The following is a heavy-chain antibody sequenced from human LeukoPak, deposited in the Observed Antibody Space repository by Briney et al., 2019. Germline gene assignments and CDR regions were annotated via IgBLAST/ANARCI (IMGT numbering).Heavy chain of an antibody. D-gene: IGHD3-22*01. CDR3: ARDIGSSGLDNWFDP. CDR1: GGSISSYY. V-gene: IGHV4-59*01. CDR2: IYYSVST. Sequence: PPETLSLTCTVSGGSISSYYWSWIRQPPGKGLEWIGYIYYSVSTNYNPSLKSRVTISVDTSKNQFSLKLSSVTAADTAVYYCARDIGSSGLDNWFDPWGQGTLVTVSS. J-gene: IGHJ5*02.